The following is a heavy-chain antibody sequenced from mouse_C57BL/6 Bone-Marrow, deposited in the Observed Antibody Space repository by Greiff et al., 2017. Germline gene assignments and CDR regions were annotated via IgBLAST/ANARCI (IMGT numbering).Heavy chain of an antibody. CDR3: ARVGGLLRNYFTY. D-gene: IGHD1-1*01. J-gene: IGHJ2*01. Sequence: QVQLQQSGAELVRPGTSVKVSCKASGYAFTTYLIEWVKQRPGQGLEWIGVINPGSGGTNSNEKFNGKETLPADKSSSTAYMQLSSLTSEDSAVYFCARVGGLLRNYFTYWSQGSTRAVTS. CDR2: INPGSGGT. V-gene: IGHV1-54*01. CDR1: GYAFTTYL.